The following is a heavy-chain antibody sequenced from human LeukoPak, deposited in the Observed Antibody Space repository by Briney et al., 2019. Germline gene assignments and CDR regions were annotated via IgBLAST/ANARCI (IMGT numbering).Heavy chain of an antibody. CDR3: ARDVEEASSGSFLFDY. Sequence: SETLSLTCTVSGGSISSYYWSWIRQPPGKGLEWIGYIYYSGSTNYNPSLKSRVTISVDTSKNQFSLKLSSVTAADTAVYYCARDVEEASSGSFLFDYWGQGTLVTVSS. V-gene: IGHV4-59*01. J-gene: IGHJ4*02. CDR1: GGSISSYY. CDR2: IYYSGST. D-gene: IGHD1-26*01.